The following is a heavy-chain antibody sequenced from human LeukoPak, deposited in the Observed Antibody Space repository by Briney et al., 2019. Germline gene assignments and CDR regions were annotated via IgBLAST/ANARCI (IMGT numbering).Heavy chain of an antibody. J-gene: IGHJ4*02. Sequence: GGSLRLSCAASGFTFSPYLMHWVRQAPGKGLVWVSRIKDDGSITSYADSVKGRFTISRDNAKNTLFLQVNSLRADDTAVYYCTRGDNFDYWGQGTLVTVSS. D-gene: IGHD3-16*01. CDR3: TRGDNFDY. CDR1: GFTFSPYL. V-gene: IGHV3-74*01. CDR2: IKDDGSIT.